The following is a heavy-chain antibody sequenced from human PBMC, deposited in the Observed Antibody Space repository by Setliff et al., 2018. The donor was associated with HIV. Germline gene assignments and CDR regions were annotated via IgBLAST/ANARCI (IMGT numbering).Heavy chain of an antibody. V-gene: IGHV3-48*03. J-gene: IGHJ4*02. CDR2: ISSSGTTI. D-gene: IGHD6-13*01. CDR1: GFTLSSYE. Sequence: PGGSLRLSCAASGFTLSSYEMNWVRQAPGKGLEWVSYISSSGTTIYYADSVKGRFTISRDNAKNSLYLQMNSLRADDTAVYYCARDGVAAGLYFDQWGQGALVTVSS. CDR3: ARDGVAAGLYFDQ.